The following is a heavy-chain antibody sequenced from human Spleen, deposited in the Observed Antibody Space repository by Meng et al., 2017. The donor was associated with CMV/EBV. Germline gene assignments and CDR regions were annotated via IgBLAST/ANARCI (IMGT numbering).Heavy chain of an antibody. V-gene: IGHV3-30*02. Sequence: GESLKISCAASGFTFSSYGMHWVRQAPGKGLEWVAFIRYDGSTKYYRDSVQGRFIISRDNSKNTLYVQMNSLRGEDTAVYYCAKDLTTFGGVIVEYLDYWGQGTLVTVSS. J-gene: IGHJ4*02. D-gene: IGHD3-16*02. CDR2: IRYDGSTK. CDR1: GFTFSSYG. CDR3: AKDLTTFGGVIVEYLDY.